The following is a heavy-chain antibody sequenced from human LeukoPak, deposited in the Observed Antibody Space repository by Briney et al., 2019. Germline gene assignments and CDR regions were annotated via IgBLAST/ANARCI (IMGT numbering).Heavy chain of an antibody. CDR3: ARNSIAARPYYFDY. J-gene: IGHJ4*02. CDR2: ISYDGTYK. V-gene: IGHV3-30-3*01. CDR1: RFTFSNYA. Sequence: GGSLRLSCAASRFTFSNYAMHWVRQAPGKGLEWVAVISYDGTYKYYADSVKGRFTISRDNAKNSLYLQMNSLRAEDTAVYYCARNSIAARPYYFDYWGQGTLVTVSS. D-gene: IGHD6-6*01.